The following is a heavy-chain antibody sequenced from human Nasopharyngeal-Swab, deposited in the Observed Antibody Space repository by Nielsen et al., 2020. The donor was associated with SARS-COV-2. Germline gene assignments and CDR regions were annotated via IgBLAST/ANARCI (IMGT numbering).Heavy chain of an antibody. J-gene: IGHJ5*02. CDR1: GFTFSDYF. Sequence: GGSLRLSCTASGFTFSDYFMSWIRQAPGQGLEWVTYISRSGSSIYYADSVKGRFTISRDNAKNSLYLQMNSLRAEDTAVYYCARDGQSRTNWFDPWGQGTVVTVSS. CDR3: ARDGQSRTNWFDP. V-gene: IGHV3-11*04. D-gene: IGHD2-8*01. CDR2: ISRSGSSI.